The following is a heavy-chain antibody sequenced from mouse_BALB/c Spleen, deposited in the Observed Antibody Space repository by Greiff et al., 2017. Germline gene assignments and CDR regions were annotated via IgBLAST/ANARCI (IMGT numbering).Heavy chain of an antibody. J-gene: IGHJ1*01. CDR3: ARHPSYGTRCYFDD. D-gene: IGHD2-10*01. CDR2: ISSGGGST. Sequence: EVMLVESGGGLVKPGGSLKLSCAASGFAFSSYDMSWVRQTPEKRLEWVAYISSGGGSTYYPDTVKGRFTISRDNAKNTLYLQMSRLKSEDTAMYYCARHPSYGTRCYFDDWGAGTTVTVSS. V-gene: IGHV5-12-1*01. CDR1: GFAFSSYD.